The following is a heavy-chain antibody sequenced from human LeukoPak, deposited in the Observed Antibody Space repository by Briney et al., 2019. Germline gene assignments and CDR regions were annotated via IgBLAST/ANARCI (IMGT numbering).Heavy chain of an antibody. Sequence: GGSLRLSCAASGFAFSSYAMSWVRQALGKGLEWVANIKQDGSEKYYVDSVKGRFTISRDNAKNSLYLQMNSLRAEDTAVYYCARGDIVVVPAGIYFDSWGQGTLVTVSS. CDR3: ARGDIVVVPAGIYFDS. CDR2: IKQDGSEK. J-gene: IGHJ4*02. V-gene: IGHV3-7*01. CDR1: GFAFSSYA. D-gene: IGHD2-2*01.